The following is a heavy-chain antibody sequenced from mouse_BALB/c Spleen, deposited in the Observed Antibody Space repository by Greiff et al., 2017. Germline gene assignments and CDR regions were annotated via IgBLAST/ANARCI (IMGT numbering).Heavy chain of an antibody. CDR2: ISYSGST. V-gene: IGHV3-2*02. J-gene: IGHJ2*01. D-gene: IGHD2-2*01. CDR1: GYSITSDYA. Sequence: EVKVEESGPGLVKPSQSLSLTCTVTGYSITSDYAWNWIRQFPGNKLEWMGYISYSGSTSYNPSLKSRISITRDTSKNQFFLQLNSVTTEDTATYYCARRYGYFYYFDYWGQGTTLTVSS. CDR3: ARRYGYFYYFDY.